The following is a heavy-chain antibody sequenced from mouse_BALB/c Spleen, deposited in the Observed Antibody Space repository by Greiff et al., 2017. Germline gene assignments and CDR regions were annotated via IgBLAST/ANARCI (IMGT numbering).Heavy chain of an antibody. Sequence: QVQLQQPGAELVRPGASVKLSCKASGYTFTSYGINWVKQRPGQGLEWIGNIYPSDSYTNYNQKFKDKATLTVDKSSSTAYIQLSSPTSEDSAVYYCTRGESSSWYFDVWGAGTTVTVSA. CDR1: GYTFTSYG. J-gene: IGHJ1*01. D-gene: IGHD3-2*01. CDR3: TRGESSSWYFDV. V-gene: IGHV1-69*02. CDR2: IYPSDSYT.